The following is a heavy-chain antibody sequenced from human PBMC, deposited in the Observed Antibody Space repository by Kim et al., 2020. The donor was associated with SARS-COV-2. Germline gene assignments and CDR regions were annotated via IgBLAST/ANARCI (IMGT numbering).Heavy chain of an antibody. CDR1: GFTFSSSW. J-gene: IGHJ4*02. D-gene: IGHD2-15*01. CDR2: IKCDGSEK. Sequence: GGSLRLSCAASGFTFSSSWMHWVCQAPEKGLEWVADIKCDGSEKYYVDSVKGRLTISRDNAKNSLYLQVNSLRAEDMTVYYCVREVGGSCYSRYFDYWGQGTLVTVSS. V-gene: IGHV3-7*03. CDR3: VREVGGSCYSRYFDY.